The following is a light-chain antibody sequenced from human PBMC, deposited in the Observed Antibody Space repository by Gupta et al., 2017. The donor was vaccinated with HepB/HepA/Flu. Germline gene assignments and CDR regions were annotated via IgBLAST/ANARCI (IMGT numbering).Light chain of an antibody. CDR2: KAS. Sequence: DIQMTQSPSTLSASVGDRVTITCRASQTIDNWLAWYQHKPGKAPKLLIYKASSLESGVPSRFSGSGSGTDCTLTISSLQPDDFATYYCQQYKANSETFGQGTKVEIK. CDR1: QTIDNW. V-gene: IGKV1-5*03. CDR3: QQYKANSET. J-gene: IGKJ1*01.